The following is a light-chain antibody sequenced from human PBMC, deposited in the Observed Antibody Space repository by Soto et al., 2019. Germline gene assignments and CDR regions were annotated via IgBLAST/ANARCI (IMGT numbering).Light chain of an antibody. CDR2: DAS. Sequence: EIVLTQSPGTLSLSRGERATLSCRASQSVSSYLAWYQQKPGQAPRLLIYDASNRATGIPARFSGSGSGTDFTLTISSLEPEDFAVYYCQQRSNWPPITFGQRTRLEI. J-gene: IGKJ5*01. CDR3: QQRSNWPPIT. CDR1: QSVSSY. V-gene: IGKV3-11*01.